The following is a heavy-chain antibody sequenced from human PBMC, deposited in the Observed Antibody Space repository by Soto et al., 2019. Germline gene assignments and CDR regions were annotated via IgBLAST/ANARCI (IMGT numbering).Heavy chain of an antibody. V-gene: IGHV4-30-2*01. CDR1: GGSISSGGYS. J-gene: IGHJ4*02. D-gene: IGHD2-15*01. CDR3: ARLGGFFQALDS. Sequence: SETLSLTCAVSGGSISSGGYSWSWIRQPPGKGLEWIGYIYHSGSTYYNPSLKSRVTISVDRSKNQFSLKLSSVTAADTAVYYCARLGGFFQALDSWGQGTLVTVSS. CDR2: IYHSGST.